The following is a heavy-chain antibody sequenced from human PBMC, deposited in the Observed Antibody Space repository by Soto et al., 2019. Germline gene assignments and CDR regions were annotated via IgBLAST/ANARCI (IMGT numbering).Heavy chain of an antibody. CDR3: ARLMGWLHPLGGFYYYYGMDV. J-gene: IGHJ6*02. CDR2: IYPGDSDT. CDR1: GYSFTSYW. Sequence: PGESLKISCKGSGYSFTSYWIGWVRQMPGKGLEWMGIIYPGDSDTRYSPSFQGQVTISADKSISTAYLQWSSLKASDTAMYYCARLMGWLHPLGGFYYYYGMDVWGQGTTVTVSS. V-gene: IGHV5-51*01. D-gene: IGHD5-12*01.